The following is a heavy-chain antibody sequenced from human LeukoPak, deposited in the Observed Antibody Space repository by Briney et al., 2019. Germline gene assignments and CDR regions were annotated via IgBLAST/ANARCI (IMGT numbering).Heavy chain of an antibody. J-gene: IGHJ5*01. V-gene: IGHV3-30*02. CDR1: GFIFSSYS. Sequence: GGSLRLSCAASGFIFSSYSMNWVRQAPGKGLEWVAFIRSDASYEYYIDSVKGRFTLSRDNSKNTLYLQMSTLRPEDTAVYYCAKDGLQSTTSGVHLDSWGQGTLVTVSS. CDR2: IRSDASYE. D-gene: IGHD5/OR15-5a*01. CDR3: AKDGLQSTTSGVHLDS.